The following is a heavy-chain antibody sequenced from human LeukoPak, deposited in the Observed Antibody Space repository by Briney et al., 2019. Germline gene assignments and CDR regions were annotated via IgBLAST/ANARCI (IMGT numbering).Heavy chain of an antibody. J-gene: IGHJ4*02. Sequence: ASVKVSCKASGYTFTSFYMHWVRQAPGQGLEWMGIINPSGGSTSYAQKFQGRVTMTRDTSTSTVYMELSSLSCDDTAVYYCARDGRQLTYWGQGTLVTVSS. CDR2: INPSGGST. V-gene: IGHV1-46*01. D-gene: IGHD6-6*01. CDR1: GYTFTSFY. CDR3: ARDGRQLTY.